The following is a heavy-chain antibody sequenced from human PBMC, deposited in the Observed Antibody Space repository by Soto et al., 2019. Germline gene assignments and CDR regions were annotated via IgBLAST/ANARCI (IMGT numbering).Heavy chain of an antibody. D-gene: IGHD2-21*01. CDR3: AASCVGCGGFNYYGMDV. CDR2: MYHSGST. CDR1: GGSISSGGYS. Sequence: SETLSHTCAVSGGSISSGGYSWSWIRQPPGKGLEWIGYMYHSGSTYYNPSLKSRVTISIDRSKNQFSLKLSSVTAADTAVYYCAASCVGCGGFNYYGMDVWGQGTTVT. V-gene: IGHV4-30-2*01. J-gene: IGHJ6*02.